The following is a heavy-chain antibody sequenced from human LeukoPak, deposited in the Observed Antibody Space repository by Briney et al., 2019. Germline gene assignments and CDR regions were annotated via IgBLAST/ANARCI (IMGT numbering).Heavy chain of an antibody. CDR3: ARVPIVVVPAAQTYYFDY. CDR2: IKQDGSEK. D-gene: IGHD2-2*01. J-gene: IGHJ4*02. Sequence: GGSLRLSCIASGFTFSNYWMSWVRQAPGKGLEWAANIKQDGSEKYYVDSVKGRFSISRDNAKSSLDLQMNNLRAEDTAVYYCARVPIVVVPAAQTYYFDYWGQGTLVTVSS. V-gene: IGHV3-7*03. CDR1: GFTFSNYW.